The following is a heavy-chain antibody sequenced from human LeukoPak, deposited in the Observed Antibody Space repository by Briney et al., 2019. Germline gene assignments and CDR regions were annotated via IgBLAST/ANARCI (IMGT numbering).Heavy chain of an antibody. CDR2: IKQDGSEK. J-gene: IGHJ6*03. CDR1: GFTFSSYW. V-gene: IGHV3-7*01. D-gene: IGHD3-16*02. Sequence: SGGSLRLSCAASGFTFSSYWMSWVRQAPGKGLEWVANIKQDGSEKYYVDSVKGRFTISRDNAKNSLYLQMNSLRAEGTAVYYCARVYIPTYYDYVWGSYRYPYYYMDVWGKGTTVTVSS. CDR3: ARVYIPTYYDYVWGSYRYPYYYMDV.